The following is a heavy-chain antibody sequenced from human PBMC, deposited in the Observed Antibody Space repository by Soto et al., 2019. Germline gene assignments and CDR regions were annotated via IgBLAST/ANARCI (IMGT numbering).Heavy chain of an antibody. D-gene: IGHD3-16*01. J-gene: IGHJ4*02. V-gene: IGHV3-7*01. CDR3: VCGGNFFVY. CDR1: GFTFSTHW. Sequence: EVQLVESGGGLVQPGGSLRLSCAASGFTFSTHWMTWVREPPGKGLEWVANINQVGSERYYVDSVRGRFTISGDNAQNSLYLQMNSLRAEDTAVYYCVCGGNFFVYWGQGTLVTVSP. CDR2: INQVGSER.